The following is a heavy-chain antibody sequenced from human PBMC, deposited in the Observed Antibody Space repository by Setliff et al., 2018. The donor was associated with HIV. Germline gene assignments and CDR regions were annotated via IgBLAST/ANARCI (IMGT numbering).Heavy chain of an antibody. Sequence: ASVKVSCKASGYTFTTYAMNWVRQAPGQGLEWMGWINTNTGNPTYAQGFTGRFVFSLDTSVSTAYLQINGLKAEDSAVYFCARDYENYFDHLGQGTLVTVSS. CDR2: INTNTGNP. V-gene: IGHV7-4-1*02. D-gene: IGHD3-3*01. CDR1: GYTFTTYA. CDR3: ARDYENYFDH. J-gene: IGHJ4*02.